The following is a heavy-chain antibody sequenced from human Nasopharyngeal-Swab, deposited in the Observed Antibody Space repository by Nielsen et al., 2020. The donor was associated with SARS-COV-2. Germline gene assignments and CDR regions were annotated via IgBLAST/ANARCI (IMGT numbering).Heavy chain of an antibody. CDR1: GFTFSSYG. Sequence: GGSLRLSCAAYGFTFSSYGMHWVRQAPGKVLEWVAVISYDGSNKYYADSVKGRFTISRDNSKNTLYLQMNSLRAEDTAVYYCAKYSGTWFGELLSGCMDVWGQGTMVTVSS. CDR2: ISYDGSNK. V-gene: IGHV3-30*18. J-gene: IGHJ6*02. CDR3: AKYSGTWFGELLSGCMDV. D-gene: IGHD3-10*01.